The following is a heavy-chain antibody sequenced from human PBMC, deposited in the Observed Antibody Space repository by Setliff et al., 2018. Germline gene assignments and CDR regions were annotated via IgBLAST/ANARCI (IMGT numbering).Heavy chain of an antibody. CDR3: ARGNSRSSVWYVVPHFDY. CDR1: GGPINSDRYY. CDR2: MYSSGST. Sequence: SETLSLTCTVSGGPINSDRYYWGWIRQPPGKGLEWIGSMYSSGSTYYNPSLRSRVTISVDTSKNQFSLRLKSVTAADTAVYYCARGNSRSSVWYVVPHFDYWGQGTLVTVSS. D-gene: IGHD6-19*01. J-gene: IGHJ4*02. V-gene: IGHV4-39*07.